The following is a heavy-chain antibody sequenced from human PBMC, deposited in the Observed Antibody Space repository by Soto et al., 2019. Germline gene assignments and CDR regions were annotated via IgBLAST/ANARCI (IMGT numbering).Heavy chain of an antibody. CDR2: ISSSSSYI. CDR3: ARDRDSGSYILFDP. V-gene: IGHV3-21*01. CDR1: GXPFSSHS. D-gene: IGHD1-26*01. Sequence: GGSLKPFCSASGXPFSSHSMNCVRPAPGKGMGWVSSISSSSSYIYYADSGKGQFTMSRDNAKNALYLQMNSLRAEDTAVYYCARDRDSGSYILFDPWGPGTLVTVSS. J-gene: IGHJ5*02.